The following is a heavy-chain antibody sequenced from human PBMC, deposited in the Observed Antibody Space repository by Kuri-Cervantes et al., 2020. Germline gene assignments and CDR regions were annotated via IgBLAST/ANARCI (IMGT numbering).Heavy chain of an antibody. V-gene: IGHV3-53*01. Sequence: GESLKISCAASEFTVNSSYMSWVRQAPGKGLEWVSVIFGGGRTHYADSVKGRFTISRDHSKHTPHLQMNSLRVEDTAVYYCAKLGLGYWGHGTLVTVSS. J-gene: IGHJ4*01. CDR3: AKLGLGY. CDR2: IFGGGRT. D-gene: IGHD6-13*01. CDR1: EFTVNSSY.